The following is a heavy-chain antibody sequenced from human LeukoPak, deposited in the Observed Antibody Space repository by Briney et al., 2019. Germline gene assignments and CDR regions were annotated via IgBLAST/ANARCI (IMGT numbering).Heavy chain of an antibody. CDR3: ARGGYCSSTSCLVATRTFDY. J-gene: IGHJ4*02. V-gene: IGHV1-69*05. CDR2: IIPIFGTA. D-gene: IGHD2-2*01. Sequence: SVKVSCKASGGTFSSYAISWVRQAPGQGLEWMGGIIPIFGTANYAQKFQGRVTITTDESTSTAYMELSSLRSEDTAVYYCARGGYCSSTSCLVATRTFDYWGQGTLVTVSS. CDR1: GGTFSSYA.